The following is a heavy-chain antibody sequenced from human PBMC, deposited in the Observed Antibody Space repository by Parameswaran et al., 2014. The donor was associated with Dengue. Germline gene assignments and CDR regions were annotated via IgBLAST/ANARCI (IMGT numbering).Heavy chain of an antibody. D-gene: IGHD6-19*01. J-gene: IGHJ6*02. V-gene: IGHV3-30-3*01. CDR3: ARGLGFYYGMDV. Sequence: VRQMPGKGLEWVAVISYDGSNKYYADSVKGRFTISRDNSKNTLYLQMNSLRAEDTAVYYCARGLGFYYGMDVWGQGTTVTVSS. CDR2: ISYDGSNK.